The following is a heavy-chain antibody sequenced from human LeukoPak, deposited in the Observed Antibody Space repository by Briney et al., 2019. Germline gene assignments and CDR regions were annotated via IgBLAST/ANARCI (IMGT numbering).Heavy chain of an antibody. J-gene: IGHJ4*02. CDR3: ARDRTKGIAAAGIDH. CDR2: INPSGGST. D-gene: IGHD6-13*01. V-gene: IGHV1-46*01. Sequence: ASVKVSCKASGYTFTSYYMHWVRQAPGQGLEWMGIINPSGGSTSYAQKFQGRVTMTRDTSTGTVYMELSSLRSEDTAVYYCARDRTKGIAAAGIDHWGQGTLVTVSS. CDR1: GYTFTSYY.